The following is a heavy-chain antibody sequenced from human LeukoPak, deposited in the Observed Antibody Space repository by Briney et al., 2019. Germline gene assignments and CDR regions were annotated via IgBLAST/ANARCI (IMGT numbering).Heavy chain of an antibody. CDR1: GGSFSGYY. Sequence: PSETLSLTCAVYGGSFSGYYWSWIRQPPGKGLEWIGEINHSGSTNYNPSLKSRVTISVDTSKNQFSLKLSSVTAADTAVYYCASRSSTSRYYYYGMDVWAKGPRSPSP. CDR2: INHSGST. CDR3: ASRSSTSRYYYYGMDV. D-gene: IGHD2-2*01. V-gene: IGHV4-34*01. J-gene: IGHJ6*02.